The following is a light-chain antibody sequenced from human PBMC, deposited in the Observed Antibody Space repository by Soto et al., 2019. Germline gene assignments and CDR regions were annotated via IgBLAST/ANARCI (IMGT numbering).Light chain of an antibody. V-gene: IGKV3-11*01. J-gene: IGKJ1*01. CDR3: QQRSDWPPWT. CDR2: VAY. Sequence: IVVTRSPVTMTVSPGYRVTPSGKGSQSTDIYLARYQQKPGQAPRHRRYVAYNRGMGIPARFSGSGSGTDFTLTIRRLEPEDFAVYYCQQRSDWPPWTLAEGTKV. CDR1: QSTDIY.